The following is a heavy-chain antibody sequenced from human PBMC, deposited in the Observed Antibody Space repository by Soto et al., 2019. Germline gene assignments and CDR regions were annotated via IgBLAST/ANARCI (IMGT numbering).Heavy chain of an antibody. Sequence: ASVKVSCKASVDTFTTYGISWVRQAPGQGLEWMGWISGYNDNTKYAQKFQGRVIMTADTSTSTAYLELRTLTSDDTAAYYCAREYCTSTSCYGVDYWGQGTLVTVSS. J-gene: IGHJ4*02. CDR1: VDTFTTYG. CDR3: AREYCTSTSCYGVDY. V-gene: IGHV1-18*01. CDR2: ISGYNDNT. D-gene: IGHD2-2*01.